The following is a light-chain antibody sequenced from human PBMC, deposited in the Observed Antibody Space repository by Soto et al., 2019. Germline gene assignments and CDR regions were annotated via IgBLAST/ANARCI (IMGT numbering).Light chain of an antibody. CDR1: SSDVGGYNY. J-gene: IGLJ2*01. V-gene: IGLV2-8*01. CDR3: SSYAGGNICVV. CDR2: EVT. Sequence: QSALTQPPSASGSPGQSVTISCTGTSSDVGGYNYVSWYQQHPGKAPKLMIYEVTKRPSGVPDRFSGSKSGNTASLTVSGLPAEDEADYYCSSYAGGNICVVIGGGTKLTVL.